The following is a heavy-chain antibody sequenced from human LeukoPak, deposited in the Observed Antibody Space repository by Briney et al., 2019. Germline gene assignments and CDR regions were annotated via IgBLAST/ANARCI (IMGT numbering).Heavy chain of an antibody. J-gene: IGHJ5*02. Sequence: ASVKVSCKASGYTFTGYYMHWVRQAPGQGLEWMGWINPNSGGTNYAQKFQGRVTMTRDTSISTAYMELSRLRSDDTAVYYCARRSRSYGSGSYTWFDPRGQGTLVTVSS. CDR2: INPNSGGT. CDR3: ARRSRSYGSGSYTWFDP. D-gene: IGHD3-10*01. CDR1: GYTFTGYY. V-gene: IGHV1-2*02.